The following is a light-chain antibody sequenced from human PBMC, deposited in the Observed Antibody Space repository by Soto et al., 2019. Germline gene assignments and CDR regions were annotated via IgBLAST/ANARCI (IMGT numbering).Light chain of an antibody. CDR1: QSVSSSY. Sequence: EIVLTQSPGTLFLSPGERATLSCRASQSVSSSYLAWYQQKPGQAPRLLIYGASSRATGIPDRFSGSGSGTDFTLTISRLEPEDFAVYYRQQYGSSPPTFGQGTKVEIK. CDR3: QQYGSSPPT. CDR2: GAS. J-gene: IGKJ1*01. V-gene: IGKV3-20*01.